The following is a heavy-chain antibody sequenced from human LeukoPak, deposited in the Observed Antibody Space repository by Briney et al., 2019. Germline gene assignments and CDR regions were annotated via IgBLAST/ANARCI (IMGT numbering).Heavy chain of an antibody. CDR2: ISGSGGST. CDR3: AKDMDVSIYGYNFDY. J-gene: IGHJ4*02. D-gene: IGHD5-24*01. CDR1: GFTFSSYA. Sequence: PGGSLRLSCAASGFTFSSYAMGWVRQAPGTGLEWVSVISGSGGSTVHADSVKGRFTISRDNSKNTLYLQMNSLRAEDTAVYYCAKDMDVSIYGYNFDYWGQGTLVTVSS. V-gene: IGHV3-23*01.